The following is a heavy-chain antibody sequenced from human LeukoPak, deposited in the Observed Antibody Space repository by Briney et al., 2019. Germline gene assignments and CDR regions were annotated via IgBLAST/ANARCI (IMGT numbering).Heavy chain of an antibody. V-gene: IGHV3-48*02. CDR2: ISSSSSTI. CDR1: GFTFSSYS. CDR3: ARDALYMVRDPKFLPTY. J-gene: IGHJ4*02. Sequence: GGSLRLSCAASGFTFSSYSMNWVRQAPGKGLEWVSYISSSSSTIYYADSVKGRFTISRDNAKNSLYLQMNSLRDEDTAVYYCARDALYMVRDPKFLPTYWGQGTLVTVSS. D-gene: IGHD3-10*01.